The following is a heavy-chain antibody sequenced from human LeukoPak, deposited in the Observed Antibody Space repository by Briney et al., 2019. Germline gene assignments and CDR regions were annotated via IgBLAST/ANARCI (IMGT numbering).Heavy chain of an antibody. CDR2: ISGSGGST. CDR1: GFTFSSYA. V-gene: IGHV3-23*01. Sequence: GGSLRLSCAASGFTFSSYAMSWVRQAPGKGLEWVSAISGSGGSTYYADSVKGRFTISRDNSKNTLYLQMNSLRAEDTAVYYCARSSRIAAGSSGSYTYPLVLDYWGQGTLVTVSS. D-gene: IGHD1-26*01. CDR3: ARSSRIAAGSSGSYTYPLVLDY. J-gene: IGHJ4*02.